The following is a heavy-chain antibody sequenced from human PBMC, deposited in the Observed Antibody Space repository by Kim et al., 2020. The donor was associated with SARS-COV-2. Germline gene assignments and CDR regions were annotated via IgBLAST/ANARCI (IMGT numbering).Heavy chain of an antibody. CDR2: T. V-gene: IGHV1-18*01. CDR3: ASFRGDYYFDD. J-gene: IGHJ4*02. Sequence: TIYAQKLQGRVTMNTDTSTNTAYMELRSMRSDYTAVYYCASFRGDYYFDDWGQGTLVTVSS. D-gene: IGHD4-17*01.